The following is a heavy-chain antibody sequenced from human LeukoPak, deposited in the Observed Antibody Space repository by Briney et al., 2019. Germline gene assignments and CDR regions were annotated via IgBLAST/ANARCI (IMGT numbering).Heavy chain of an antibody. V-gene: IGHV1-46*01. J-gene: IGHJ4*02. D-gene: IGHD3-22*01. CDR2: INPSGGST. CDR3: ARGSSSLRITMIVVVTPVDY. Sequence: ASVKVSCKASGYTFTSYYMHWVRQAPGQGLEWMGIINPSGGSTSYAQKFQGRVTMTRDMSTSTVYMELSSLRSGDTAVYYCARGSSSLRITMIVVVTPVDYWGQGTLVTVSS. CDR1: GYTFTSYY.